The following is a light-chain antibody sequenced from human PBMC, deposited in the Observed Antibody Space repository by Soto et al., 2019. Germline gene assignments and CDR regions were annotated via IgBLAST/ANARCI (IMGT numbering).Light chain of an antibody. J-gene: IGKJ3*01. V-gene: IGKV3-20*01. CDR2: GAS. CDR1: QSVSSSY. Sequence: EIVLTQSPCTLSLSQGERATLYCRAPQSVSSSYLAWYQQKPGQAPRLLIYGASSRATGIPDRFSGSGSGTDFTLTISRLEPEDFAVYYCQQYGSSPLFTFGPGTKVDIK. CDR3: QQYGSSPLFT.